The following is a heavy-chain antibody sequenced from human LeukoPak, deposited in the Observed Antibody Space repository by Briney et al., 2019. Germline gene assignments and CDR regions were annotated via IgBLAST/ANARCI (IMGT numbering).Heavy chain of an antibody. V-gene: IGHV3-11*01. D-gene: IGHD2-21*01. J-gene: IGHJ6*02. CDR1: GFTFSDYY. CDR2: ISSSAGTI. Sequence: GGSLRLSCAASGFTFSDYYMSWIRQAPGKGLEWVSYISSSAGTIYYADSVKGRFTISRDNAKNSLFLQMNSLRAEDTAVYYCARGSPIVGSSVDVWGQGTTVTVSS. CDR3: ARGSPIVGSSVDV.